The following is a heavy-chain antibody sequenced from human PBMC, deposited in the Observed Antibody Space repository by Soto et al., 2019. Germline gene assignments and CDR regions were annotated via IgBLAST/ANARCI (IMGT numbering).Heavy chain of an antibody. Sequence: QVQLQESGPGLVKPSQTLSLTCTVSGGSISSGGYYWSWIRQHPVKVLEWIGYIYYSGSTYYNPSLKSLVTISVDTSKNQFSLKLSSVTAADTAVYYCARGILYYYDSSGYYGHFDYWGQGTLVTVS. J-gene: IGHJ4*02. CDR3: ARGILYYYDSSGYYGHFDY. CDR1: GGSISSGGYY. CDR2: IYYSGST. V-gene: IGHV4-31*01. D-gene: IGHD3-22*01.